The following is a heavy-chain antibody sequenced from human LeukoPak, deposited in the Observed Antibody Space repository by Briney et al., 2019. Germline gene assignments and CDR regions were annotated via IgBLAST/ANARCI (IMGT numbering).Heavy chain of an antibody. Sequence: GGSLRLSCTASGFTVSSDYMSWVRQAPGKGLEGVSFLYSGGTTHYADSVKGRFIISRDNSKNTLYLQMNSLRAKDTAVYYCARSPQVWSPYYFDYWGQGTLVTVSS. D-gene: IGHD2-8*02. J-gene: IGHJ4*02. CDR2: LYSGGTT. CDR3: ARSPQVWSPYYFDY. V-gene: IGHV3-66*01. CDR1: GFTVSSDY.